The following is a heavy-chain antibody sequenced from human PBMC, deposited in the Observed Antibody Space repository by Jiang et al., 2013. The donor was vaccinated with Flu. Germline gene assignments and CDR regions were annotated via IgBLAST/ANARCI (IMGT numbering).Heavy chain of an antibody. CDR3: ARDRGVEFRGVNFDS. J-gene: IGHJ4*02. V-gene: IGHV4-4*07. D-gene: IGHD3-10*01. CDR1: GVSISSDY. CDR2: IHYSGAT. Sequence: KPSETLSLTCVVSGVSISSDYWNWIRQPAGKGLEWIGRIHYSGATNYNPALQSRVTMSVDTSKNQFSLKLRFVTAADMAVYFCARDRGVEFRGVNFDSWGQGTLVTVSA.